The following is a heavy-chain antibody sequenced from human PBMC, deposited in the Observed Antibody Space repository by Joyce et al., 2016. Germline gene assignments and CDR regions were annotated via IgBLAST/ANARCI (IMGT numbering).Heavy chain of an antibody. CDR1: GFSLSSNW. D-gene: IGHD3-3*01. V-gene: IGHV3-74*01. CDR3: ARRDFLDD. Sequence: EVQLVESGGGLVQPGGSLRLSCVASGFSLSSNWMHWVRQAPGKGVVWVSRSKYDGTETSYADYVKGRFTISRDNGKNTLYLQMNSLRGEDTAVYYCARRDFLDDWGQGTLVTVSS. J-gene: IGHJ4*02. CDR2: SKYDGTET.